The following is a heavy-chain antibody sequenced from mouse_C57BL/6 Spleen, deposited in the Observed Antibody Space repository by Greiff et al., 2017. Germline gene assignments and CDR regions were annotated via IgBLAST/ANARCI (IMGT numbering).Heavy chain of an antibody. J-gene: IGHJ4*01. CDR1: GYTFTSYD. V-gene: IGHV1-85*01. Sequence: QVQLQQSGPELVKPGASVKLSCKASGYTFTSYDINWVKPRPGQGLEWNGWIYPRDGSTKYNEKFKGKATLTVDTSSSTAYMELHSLTSEDSAVYFCARGYDYDRAMDYWGQGTSVTVSS. D-gene: IGHD2-4*01. CDR2: IYPRDGST. CDR3: ARGYDYDRAMDY.